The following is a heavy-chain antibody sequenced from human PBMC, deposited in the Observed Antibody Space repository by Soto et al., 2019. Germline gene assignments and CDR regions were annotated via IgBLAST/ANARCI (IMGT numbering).Heavy chain of an antibody. Sequence: QVQLQESGPGLVKPSQTLSLTCTVSGGSISSGDYYWSWIRQPPGKGLEWIGYIYYSGSIYYNPSLESRVSISLDTSKNQFSLKLSSVTAADTAVYYCARANGEGDFDYWGQGTLVTVSS. J-gene: IGHJ4*02. CDR3: ARANGEGDFDY. V-gene: IGHV4-30-4*01. CDR1: GGSISSGDYY. CDR2: IYYSGSI.